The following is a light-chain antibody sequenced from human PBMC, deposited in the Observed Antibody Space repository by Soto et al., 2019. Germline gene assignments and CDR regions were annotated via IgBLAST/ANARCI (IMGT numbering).Light chain of an antibody. CDR2: EVS. CDR3: CSYGGSRAV. V-gene: IGLV2-23*02. CDR1: SSDVGSHNL. J-gene: IGLJ7*01. Sequence: QSALTQRASVSGSPGQSITISCTGTSSDVGSHNLVSWYQQHPGQAPKLMIYEVSKRPLGVSTRFSASKSGNTASLTISGLQAEDEADYYCCSYGGSRAVFGGGTQLTV.